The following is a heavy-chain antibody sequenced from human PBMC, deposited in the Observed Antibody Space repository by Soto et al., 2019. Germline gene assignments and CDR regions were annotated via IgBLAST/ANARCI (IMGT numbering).Heavy chain of an antibody. Sequence: SETLSLTCTLSGGSISSTFYYWGWIRQPPGKGLEWIGSIYYTGTTFYNPPLKSRVTISVDTSRNQFSLKLSSVTAADTAVYYCARQKWEQPKWFDPWGQGTLVTVSS. CDR2: IYYTGTT. CDR3: ARQKWEQPKWFDP. J-gene: IGHJ5*02. D-gene: IGHD1-26*01. CDR1: GGSISSTFYY. V-gene: IGHV4-39*01.